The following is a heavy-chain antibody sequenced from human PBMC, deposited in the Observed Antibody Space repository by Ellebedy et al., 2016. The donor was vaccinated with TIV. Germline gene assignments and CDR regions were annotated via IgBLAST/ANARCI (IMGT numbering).Heavy chain of an antibody. CDR2: ISSSGSTI. J-gene: IGHJ6*02. D-gene: IGHD2-15*01. CDR3: ARVGFCSGGSCYFGYYGMDV. CDR1: GFTFSTYS. Sequence: PGGSLRLSCAASGFTFSTYSMNWVRQAPGKGLAWVSYISSSGSTIYYADSVKGRFTISRDNAKYSLYLQMNSLRAEDTAVYYCARVGFCSGGSCYFGYYGMDVWGQGTTVTVSS. V-gene: IGHV3-48*01.